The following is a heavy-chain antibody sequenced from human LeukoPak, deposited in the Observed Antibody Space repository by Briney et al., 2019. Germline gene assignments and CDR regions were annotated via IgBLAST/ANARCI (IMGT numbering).Heavy chain of an antibody. CDR3: AREGFGSQQLVPHYYMDV. Sequence: ASVKVSCKASGYTFTSYGISWVRQAPGQGLEWMGWISAYNGNTNYAQKLQGRVTMTTDTSTSTAYMELRSLRSDDTAVYYCAREGFGSQQLVPHYYMDVWGKGTTVTVSS. CDR2: ISAYNGNT. D-gene: IGHD6-13*01. J-gene: IGHJ6*03. V-gene: IGHV1-18*01. CDR1: GYTFTSYG.